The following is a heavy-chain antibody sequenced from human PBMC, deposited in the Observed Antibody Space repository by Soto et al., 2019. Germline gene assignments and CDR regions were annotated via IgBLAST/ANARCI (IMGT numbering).Heavy chain of an antibody. V-gene: IGHV4-59*01. Sequence: SETLSLTCTVSGGSISSYYWSWIRQPPGKGLEWIGYIYYSGSTNYNPSLKSRVTISVDTSKNQFSLKLSSVTAADTAVYYCARGAISRWHGWFDPWGQGTLVTVSS. J-gene: IGHJ5*02. D-gene: IGHD6-13*01. CDR2: IYYSGST. CDR3: ARGAISRWHGWFDP. CDR1: GGSISSYY.